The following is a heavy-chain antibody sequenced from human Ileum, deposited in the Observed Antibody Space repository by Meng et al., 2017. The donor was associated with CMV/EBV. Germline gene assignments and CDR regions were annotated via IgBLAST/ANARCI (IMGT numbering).Heavy chain of an antibody. J-gene: IGHJ4*02. D-gene: IGHD6-6*01. CDR2: ISSSSSYI. CDR3: ARRIAAYFDY. Sequence: LACAASGFTFSSYSMNWGRQAPGKGLEWVSSISSSSSYIYYADSVKGRFTISRDNAKNSLYLQMNSLRAEDTAVYYCARRIAAYFDYWGQGTLVTVSS. CDR1: GFTFSSYS. V-gene: IGHV3-21*01.